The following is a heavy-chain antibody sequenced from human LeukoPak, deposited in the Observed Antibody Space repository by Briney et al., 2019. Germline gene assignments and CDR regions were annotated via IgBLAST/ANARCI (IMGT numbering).Heavy chain of an antibody. Sequence: SETLSLTCTVSGGSISSSSYYWGWIRQPPGKGLEWIGSIYYSGSTYSNPSLKSRVTISVDPSKNQFSLKLSSVTAADTAVYYCARADGIATKYYFDYWGQGTLVTVSS. CDR2: IYYSGST. V-gene: IGHV4-39*07. CDR1: GGSISSSSYY. J-gene: IGHJ4*02. CDR3: ARADGIATKYYFDY. D-gene: IGHD6-13*01.